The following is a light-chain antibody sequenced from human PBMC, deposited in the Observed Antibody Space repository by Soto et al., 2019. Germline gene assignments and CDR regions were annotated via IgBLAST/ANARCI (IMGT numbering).Light chain of an antibody. CDR1: QSISSW. J-gene: IGKJ1*01. CDR3: QHYNSYSPGT. Sequence: DLPMTQSPSTLSASVGDRVTITCRASQSISSWLAWYQQKPGKAPKLLIYDASSLESAVPSRFSGGGSGTEFTLTISSLQPDDFATYYCQHYNSYSPGTFGQGTQVEI. V-gene: IGKV1-5*01. CDR2: DAS.